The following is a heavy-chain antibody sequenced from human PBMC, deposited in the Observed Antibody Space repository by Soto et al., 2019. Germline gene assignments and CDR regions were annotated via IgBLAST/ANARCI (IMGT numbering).Heavy chain of an antibody. CDR1: GFTFSSYA. D-gene: IGHD5-12*01. J-gene: IGHJ5*02. Sequence: EVQLLESGGGLVQPGGSLRLSCAASGFTFSSYAMSWVRQAPGKGLEWVSAISGSGGSTYYADSVKGRFTISRDNSKNTLYLQMNRLRAEDTAVYYCAKELVATILEGWVNWFDPWGQGTLVTVSS. CDR2: ISGSGGST. CDR3: AKELVATILEGWVNWFDP. V-gene: IGHV3-23*01.